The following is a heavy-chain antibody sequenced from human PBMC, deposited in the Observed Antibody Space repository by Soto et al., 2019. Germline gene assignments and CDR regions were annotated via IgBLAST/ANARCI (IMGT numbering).Heavy chain of an antibody. CDR1: GFTVSSNY. J-gene: IGHJ3*02. CDR3: ARVNPRAKSAAYRGRDAFDI. V-gene: IGHV3-66*01. CDR2: IYSGGST. Sequence: GGSLRLSCAASGFTVSSNYMSWVRQAPGKGLEWVSVIYSGGSTYYADSVKGRFTISRDNSKNTLYLQMNSLRAEDTAVYYCARVNPRAKSAAYRGRDAFDIWGQGTMVTVSS. D-gene: IGHD2-2*01.